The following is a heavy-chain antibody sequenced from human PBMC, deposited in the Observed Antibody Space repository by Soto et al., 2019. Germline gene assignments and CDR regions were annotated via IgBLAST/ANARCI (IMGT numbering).Heavy chain of an antibody. V-gene: IGHV1-69*02. Sequence: QVQLVQSGAEVKKPGSSVKVSCKASGGSFSSYTISWVRQDPGQGLEWMGRIIPILGIANYAQKFQGRVTITADKSTSTAYMELSSLRSEDTAVYYCARPVGLGWFDPWGQGTLVTVSS. D-gene: IGHD1-26*01. J-gene: IGHJ5*02. CDR3: ARPVGLGWFDP. CDR2: IIPILGIA. CDR1: GGSFSSYT.